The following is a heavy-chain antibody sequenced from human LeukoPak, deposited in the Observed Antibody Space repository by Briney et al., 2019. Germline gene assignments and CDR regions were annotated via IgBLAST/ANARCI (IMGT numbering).Heavy chain of an antibody. Sequence: ASVKVSCKASGGTFSSYAISWVRQAPGQGLEWMGGIIPIFGTANYAQKFQGRVTITADESTSTAYMELSSLRSEDTAVYYCAGQWLNAVRCLIEYWGQGTLVTVSS. CDR3: AGQWLNAVRCLIEY. D-gene: IGHD5/OR15-5a*01. J-gene: IGHJ4*02. CDR2: IIPIFGTA. CDR1: GGTFSSYA. V-gene: IGHV1-69*13.